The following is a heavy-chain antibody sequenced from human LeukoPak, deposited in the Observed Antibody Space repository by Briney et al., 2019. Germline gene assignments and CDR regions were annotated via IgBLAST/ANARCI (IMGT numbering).Heavy chain of an antibody. CDR1: GFTFSSYW. CDR3: ARDADSSGYYGGYYYYYGMDV. J-gene: IGHJ6*02. CDR2: IKQEGSEK. Sequence: GGPLRLFCAASGFTFSSYWMSWVRQAPGRGLEWVANIKQEGSEKYYVDCVKGRFTISRDNAKNSLYLQMNSLRAEDTAVYYCARDADSSGYYGGYYYYYGMDVWGQGTTVTVSS. V-gene: IGHV3-7*01. D-gene: IGHD3-22*01.